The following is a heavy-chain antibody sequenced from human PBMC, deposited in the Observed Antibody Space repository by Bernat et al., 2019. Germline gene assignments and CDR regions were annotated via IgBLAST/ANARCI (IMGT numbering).Heavy chain of an antibody. CDR2: ISSDGRNK. Sequence: QVQVVESGGGVVQPGSSLRLSCAASGFTFSSYGMHWVRQAPGKGLEWVAVISSDGRNKYYADSVKGRFTISRDNSKNTLYLQMNSLRAEDTAVYYCAKDSRPYCSSTSCYKGGNYWGQGTLVTVSS. CDR3: AKDSRPYCSSTSCYKGGNY. D-gene: IGHD2-2*02. J-gene: IGHJ4*02. CDR1: GFTFSSYG. V-gene: IGHV3-30*18.